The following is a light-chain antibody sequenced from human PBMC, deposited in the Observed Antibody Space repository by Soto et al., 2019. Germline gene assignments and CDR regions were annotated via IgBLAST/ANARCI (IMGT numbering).Light chain of an antibody. J-gene: IGLJ1*01. CDR2: EVT. CDR3: SSYAGSNNFV. CDR1: SSDVGGYDY. V-gene: IGLV2-8*01. Sequence: QSVLTQPPSASGSPGQSVTISCTGTSSDVGGYDYVSWYQQHPGKAPKLMIYEVTKRPSGVPDRFSGSKSGNTASLTVSGLQAEDEADYYCSSYAGSNNFVVXTGTKVTVL.